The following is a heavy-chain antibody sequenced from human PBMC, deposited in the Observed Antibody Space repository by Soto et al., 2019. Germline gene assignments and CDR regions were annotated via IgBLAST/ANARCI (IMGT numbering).Heavy chain of an antibody. V-gene: IGHV3-53*01. CDR2: IYSGGST. J-gene: IGHJ3*02. D-gene: IGHD3-22*01. Sequence: GGSLRLSCAASGFTVSSNYMSWVRQAPGKGLEWVSVIYSGGSTYYADSVKGRFTISRDNSKNTLDLQMNSLRAEDTAVYYCAREKQDYYYDSSGYSAFDIWGQGTMVTVSS. CDR3: AREKQDYYYDSSGYSAFDI. CDR1: GFTVSSNY.